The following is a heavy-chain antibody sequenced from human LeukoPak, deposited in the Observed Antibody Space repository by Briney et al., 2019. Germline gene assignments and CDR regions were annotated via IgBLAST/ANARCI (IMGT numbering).Heavy chain of an antibody. Sequence: GGSLRLSCAASGFTFDDYAMHWVRQAPGKGLEWVSLISGDGGSTYYADSVKGRFTISRDNSKNSLYLQMNSLRTEDTALYYCAKDMSGYCGSTSCYDHYYGMDVWGQGTTVTVSS. CDR1: GFTFDDYA. J-gene: IGHJ6*02. D-gene: IGHD2-2*01. CDR2: ISGDGGST. CDR3: AKDMSGYCGSTSCYDHYYGMDV. V-gene: IGHV3-43*02.